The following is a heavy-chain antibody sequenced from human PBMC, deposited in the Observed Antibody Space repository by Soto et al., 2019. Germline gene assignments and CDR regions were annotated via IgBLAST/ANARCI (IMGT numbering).Heavy chain of an antibody. CDR3: ARSQSSGYYSSIDY. D-gene: IGHD3-22*01. CDR1: GGSISSGGYY. Sequence: SETLSLTCTVSGGSISSGGYYWSWIRQHPGKSLEWIGYIYYSGSTYYNPSLKSRVTISVDTSKNQFSLKLSSVTAADTAVYYCARSQSSGYYSSIDYWGQGTLVTVSS. CDR2: IYYSGST. J-gene: IGHJ4*02. V-gene: IGHV4-31*03.